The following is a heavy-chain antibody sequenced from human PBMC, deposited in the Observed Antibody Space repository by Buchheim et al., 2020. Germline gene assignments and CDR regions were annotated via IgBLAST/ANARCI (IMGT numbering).Heavy chain of an antibody. D-gene: IGHD4-11*01. CDR1: GFTFSNYW. Sequence: EVQLVESGGGLVQPGGSLRLSCAASGFTFSNYWMHWVRQAPGTGLVWVSRINGDGSSTTYADSVKGPFTISRDNTKNHMYLPMNSLRAEDTAVYYCARVTTTLTPYWGQGTL. J-gene: IGHJ4*02. CDR3: ARVTTTLTPY. V-gene: IGHV3-74*01. CDR2: INGDGSST.